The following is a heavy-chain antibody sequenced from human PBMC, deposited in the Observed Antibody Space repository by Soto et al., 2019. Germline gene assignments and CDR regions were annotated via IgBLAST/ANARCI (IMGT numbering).Heavy chain of an antibody. Sequence: GASVKVSCKASGGTFSSYTISWVRQAPGQGLEWMGRIIPILGIANYAQKFQGRVTIPADKSTSQAYVERSGVRFEESAVYYWGRDGGVANAFDMGGKGTMVTV. CDR2: IIPILGIA. J-gene: IGHJ3*02. V-gene: IGHV1-69*04. CDR1: GGTFSSYT. CDR3: GRDGGVANAFDM. D-gene: IGHD3-16*01.